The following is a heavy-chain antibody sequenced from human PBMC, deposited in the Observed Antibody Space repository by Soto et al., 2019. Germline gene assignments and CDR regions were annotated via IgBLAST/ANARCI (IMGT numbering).Heavy chain of an antibody. CDR2: IIPIFGTA. V-gene: IGHV1-69*13. J-gene: IGHJ4*02. Sequence: GASVKVSCKASGGTFSSYAISWVRQAPGQGLEWMGGIIPIFGTANYAQKFQGRVTITADESTSTAYMELSSLRSEDTAVYYCARGSTVIGAPPEEWELLNFDYWGQGTLVTVSS. CDR1: GGTFSSYA. D-gene: IGHD1-26*01. CDR3: ARGSTVIGAPPEEWELLNFDY.